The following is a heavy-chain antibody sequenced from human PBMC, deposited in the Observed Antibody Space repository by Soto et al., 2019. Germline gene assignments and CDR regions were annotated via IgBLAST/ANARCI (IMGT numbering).Heavy chain of an antibody. CDR1: GYTFTDYH. V-gene: IGHV1-2*02. J-gene: IGHJ4*02. CDR2: ITPDSGDT. Sequence: QVQLVQSGAEVKKSGASVKVSCKASGYTFTDYHMHWVRQAPGQGLEWMGWITPDSGDTKYAQKFQGRVTMTRDTSISTVYMELTSLTSDDTAVYFCAKEIAVAVATPPEYWGQGTLVTVSS. D-gene: IGHD5-12*01. CDR3: AKEIAVAVATPPEY.